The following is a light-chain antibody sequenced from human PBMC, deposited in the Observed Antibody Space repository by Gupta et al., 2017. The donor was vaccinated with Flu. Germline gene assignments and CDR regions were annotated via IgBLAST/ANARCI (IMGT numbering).Light chain of an antibody. CDR2: EVT. J-gene: IGLJ2*01. Sequence: QSALTQPASVSVSPGQSITIPCTGTSSDVCGYNFVFWYQQYPGKAPKLLIYEVTNRPSGISDRFSGSRSGNTASLTISGLQAEDETDYYCASFTTSSTVVFGGGTKLTVL. V-gene: IGLV2-14*01. CDR3: ASFTTSSTVV. CDR1: SSDVCGYNF.